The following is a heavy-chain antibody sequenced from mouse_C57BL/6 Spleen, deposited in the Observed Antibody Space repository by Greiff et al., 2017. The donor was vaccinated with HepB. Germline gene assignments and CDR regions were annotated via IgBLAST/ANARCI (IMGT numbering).Heavy chain of an antibody. CDR2: IYPGSGST. D-gene: IGHD2-4*01. CDR3: AREGDYDGDYYAMDY. Sequence: QVQLQQPGAELVKPGASVKMSCKASGYTFTSYWITWVKQRPGQGLEWIGDIYPGSGSTNYNEKFKSKATLTVDTSSSTAYMQLSSLTSKDSAVYYCAREGDYDGDYYAMDYWGQVTSVTVSS. J-gene: IGHJ4*01. CDR1: GYTFTSYW. V-gene: IGHV1-55*01.